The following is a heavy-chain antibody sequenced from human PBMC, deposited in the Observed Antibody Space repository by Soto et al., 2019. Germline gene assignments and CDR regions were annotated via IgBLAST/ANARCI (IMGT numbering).Heavy chain of an antibody. V-gene: IGHV1-18*04. CDR1: GYTFTSYG. Sequence: QVQLVQSGAEVKKPGASVRVSCEASGYTFTSYGISWVRQAPGQGLEWMGWISVYSGSTNYAQKLQGRVTMTTDRSTRAVYMELRSLRSDDTAVYYCARDSWGLAVPDYHYYAMDVCGQGTTVTV. D-gene: IGHD6-19*01. CDR3: ARDSWGLAVPDYHYYAMDV. CDR2: ISVYSGST. J-gene: IGHJ6*02.